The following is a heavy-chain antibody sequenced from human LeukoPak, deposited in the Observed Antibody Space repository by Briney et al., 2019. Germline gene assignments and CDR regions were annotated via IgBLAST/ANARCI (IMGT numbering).Heavy chain of an antibody. CDR3: ARDQYLDC. V-gene: IGHV3-11*01. CDR2: ISRSGNSL. Sequence: GGSLRLSCAASGFTFSDYYMGWIRQAPGKGLEWVSSISRSGNSLYYADSVRGRFTISRDNAKNSLYLQMNSLRAEDTAVYYCARDQYLDCRGQGALVTVSS. J-gene: IGHJ4*02. CDR1: GFTFSDYY.